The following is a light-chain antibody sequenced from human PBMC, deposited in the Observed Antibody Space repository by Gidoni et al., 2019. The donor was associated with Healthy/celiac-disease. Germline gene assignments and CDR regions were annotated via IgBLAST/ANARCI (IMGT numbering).Light chain of an antibody. Sequence: DTQMTQSPSSLSASVGDRVTITCQASQDISNYLNWYQQKPGKAPKLLIYDASNLETGVPSRFSGSGSGTDFTFTISSLQPEDIATYYCQQCDNLPRTFGQGTKVEIK. V-gene: IGKV1-33*01. CDR3: QQCDNLPRT. J-gene: IGKJ1*01. CDR1: QDISNY. CDR2: DAS.